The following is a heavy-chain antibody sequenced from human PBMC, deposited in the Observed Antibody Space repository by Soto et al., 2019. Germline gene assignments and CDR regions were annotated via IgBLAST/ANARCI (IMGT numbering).Heavy chain of an antibody. V-gene: IGHV3-23*01. Sequence: EVQLLESGGGLVQPGGSLRLSWAASGNTFSGYALRVFRQSPGKGLEWVSAVSGSGGSTYYVDSVKSRFTISRDNSKNTLYRQLNSLRAEDTDVYYCAKSGYYDSSGFDYWGQGSLVTVSS. CDR1: GNTFSGYA. J-gene: IGHJ4*02. CDR3: AKSGYYDSSGFDY. D-gene: IGHD3-22*01. CDR2: VSGSGGST.